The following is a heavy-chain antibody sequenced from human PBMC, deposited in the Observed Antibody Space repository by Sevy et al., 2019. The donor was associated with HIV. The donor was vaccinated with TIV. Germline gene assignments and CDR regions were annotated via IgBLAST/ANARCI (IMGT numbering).Heavy chain of an antibody. CDR1: GFTVSSNY. V-gene: IGHV3-53*01. D-gene: IGHD6-6*01. CDR3: AREGYSSSPSLRDYGMDV. Sequence: GGSLRLSCAVSGFTVSSNYMTWVRQAPGRGLEWVSVISSGGSTFYADSVKGRFTISRDNSKNTRYLQMNSLRADDTAVYYCAREGYSSSPSLRDYGMDVWGQGTTVTVSS. CDR2: ISSGGST. J-gene: IGHJ6*02.